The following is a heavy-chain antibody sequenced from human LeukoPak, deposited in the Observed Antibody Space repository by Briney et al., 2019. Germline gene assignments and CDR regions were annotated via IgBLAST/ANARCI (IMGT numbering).Heavy chain of an antibody. V-gene: IGHV3-23*01. Sequence: GGSLRLSCAASGFTFSSYAMSWVRQAPGKGLEWVSSISGSGSSTYYADSVKGRFTISRDNSKNTLYLQMNSLRAEDTAVYYCAKESGPIAVAGTGDYWGQGTLVTVSS. D-gene: IGHD6-19*01. CDR3: AKESGPIAVAGTGDY. J-gene: IGHJ4*02. CDR2: ISGSGSST. CDR1: GFTFSSYA.